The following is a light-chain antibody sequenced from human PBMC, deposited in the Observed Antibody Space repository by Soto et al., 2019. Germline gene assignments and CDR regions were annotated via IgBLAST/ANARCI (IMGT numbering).Light chain of an antibody. CDR3: SSYTTSSTLVV. CDR2: DVS. CDR1: SSDVGGYNY. J-gene: IGLJ2*01. Sequence: QSVLTQSASVSGSPGQSITISCTGTSSDVGGYNYVSWYQQHPGKAPKLMIYDVSNRPSGVSNRFSGSKSGNTASLTISGLQAEYEADYYCSSYTTSSTLVVFGGGTKLTVL. V-gene: IGLV2-14*01.